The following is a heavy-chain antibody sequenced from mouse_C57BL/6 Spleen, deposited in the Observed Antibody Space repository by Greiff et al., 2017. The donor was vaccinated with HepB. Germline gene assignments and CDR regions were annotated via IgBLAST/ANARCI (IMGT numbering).Heavy chain of an antibody. CDR3: AIEGGRYYAMDY. J-gene: IGHJ4*01. Sequence: VKLVESGGGLVKPGGSLKLSCAASGFTFSDYGMHWVRQAPEKGLEWVAYISSGSSTIYYADTVKGRFTISRDNAKNTLFLQMTSLRSEDTAMYYCAIEGGRYYAMDYWGQGTSVTVSS. D-gene: IGHD3-3*01. V-gene: IGHV5-17*01. CDR1: GFTFSDYG. CDR2: ISSGSSTI.